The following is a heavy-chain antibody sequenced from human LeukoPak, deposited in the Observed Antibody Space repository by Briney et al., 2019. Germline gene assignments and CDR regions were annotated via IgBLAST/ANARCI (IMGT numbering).Heavy chain of an antibody. V-gene: IGHV3-7*01. CDR1: GFTFSSYW. CDR3: ARLYSSGWYTQYYFDY. Sequence: PGGSLRLSCAASGFTFSSYWMSWVRQAPGKGLEWVANIKQDGSEKYYVDSVKGRFTISRDNAKNSLYLQMNSLRAEDTAVYYCARLYSSGWYTQYYFDYWGQGTLVTVSS. D-gene: IGHD6-19*01. J-gene: IGHJ4*02. CDR2: IKQDGSEK.